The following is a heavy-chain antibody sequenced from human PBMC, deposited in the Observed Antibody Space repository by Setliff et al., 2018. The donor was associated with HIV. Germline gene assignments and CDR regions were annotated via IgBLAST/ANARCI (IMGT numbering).Heavy chain of an antibody. V-gene: IGHV4-4*02. CDR2: IYYSGST. J-gene: IGHJ6*02. Sequence: SETLSLTCAVSSGSISSDNWWTWLRQPPGKGLEWIGTIYYSGSTYYNPSLKSRVTISVDTSKNQFSLKLSSVTAADTAVYYCARENGRTNYYYYYGMDVWGQGTTVTVSS. CDR1: SGSISSDNW. CDR3: ARENGRTNYYYYYGMDV.